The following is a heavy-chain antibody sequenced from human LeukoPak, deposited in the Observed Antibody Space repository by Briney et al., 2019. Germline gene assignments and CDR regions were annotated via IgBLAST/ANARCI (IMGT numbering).Heavy chain of an antibody. D-gene: IGHD5-18*01. Sequence: GSLRLSCAASGFTFSSYEMNWVRQAPGKGLEWVGYIYYSGSTNYNPSLKSRVTMSVDTSKNQFSLKLSSVTAADTAVYYCARYSWDNWFDPWGQGTLVTVSS. CDR2: IYYSGST. CDR1: GFTFSSYE. J-gene: IGHJ5*02. V-gene: IGHV4-59*12. CDR3: ARYSWDNWFDP.